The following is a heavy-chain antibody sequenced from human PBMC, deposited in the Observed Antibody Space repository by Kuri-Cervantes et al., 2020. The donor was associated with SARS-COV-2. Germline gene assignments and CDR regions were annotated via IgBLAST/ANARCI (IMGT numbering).Heavy chain of an antibody. J-gene: IGHJ4*02. CDR1: GGSISSYY. V-gene: IGHV4-59*01. D-gene: IGHD3-3*01. CDR3: ARGSNYDCWSGYSTFDY. Sequence: SETLSLTCTVSGGSISSYYWSWIRQPPGKGLEWIEYIYYSGSTNYNPSLKSRVTISVDTSKNQFSLKLSSVAAADTAVYYCARGSNYDCWSGYSTFDYWGQGTLVTVSS. CDR2: IYYSGST.